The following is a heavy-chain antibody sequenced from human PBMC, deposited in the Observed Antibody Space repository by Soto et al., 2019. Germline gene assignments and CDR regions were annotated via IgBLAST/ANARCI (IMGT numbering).Heavy chain of an antibody. CDR1: GGSINSSSYY. CDR3: AYGTYYYDSSGYGRDYYYYGMDV. J-gene: IGHJ6*02. D-gene: IGHD3-22*01. V-gene: IGHV4-61*01. Sequence: SETLSLTCTVSGGSINSSSYYWSWIRQPPGKGLEWIGYIYYSGSTNYNPSLKSRVTISVDTSKNQFSLKLSFVTAADTAVYYCAYGTYYYDSSGYGRDYYYYGMDVWGQGTTVTVSS. CDR2: IYYSGST.